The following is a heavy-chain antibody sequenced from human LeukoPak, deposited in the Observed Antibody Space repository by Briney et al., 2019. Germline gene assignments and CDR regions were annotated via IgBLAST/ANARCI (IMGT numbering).Heavy chain of an antibody. CDR1: GGSISSYY. CDR2: IYYSGST. V-gene: IGHV4-59*12. Sequence: SETLSLTCTVSGGSISSYYWSWIRQPPGKGLEWIGYIYYSGSTNYNPSLKSRVTISVDTSKNQFSLKLSSVTAADTAVYYCARGQGDGYNYGGAFHIWGQGTMVTVSS. D-gene: IGHD5-24*01. CDR3: ARGQGDGYNYGGAFHI. J-gene: IGHJ3*02.